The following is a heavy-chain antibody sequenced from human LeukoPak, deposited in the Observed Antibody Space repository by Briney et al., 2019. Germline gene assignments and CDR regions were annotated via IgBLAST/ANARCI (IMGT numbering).Heavy chain of an antibody. CDR1: GFTFGDYA. J-gene: IGHJ3*02. CDR3: TTGHYYDSSGYYYDAFDI. CDR2: IRSKAYGGTT. Sequence: GGSLRLSCTASGFTFGDYAMSWFRQAPGKGLEWVGFIRSKAYGGTTEYAASVKGRFTISRVDSKSIAYLQMNSLKTEDTAVYYCTTGHYYDSSGYYYDAFDIWGQGTMVTVSS. D-gene: IGHD3-22*01. V-gene: IGHV3-49*03.